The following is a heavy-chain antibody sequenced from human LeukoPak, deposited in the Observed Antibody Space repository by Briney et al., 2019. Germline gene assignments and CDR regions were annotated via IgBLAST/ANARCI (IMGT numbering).Heavy chain of an antibody. CDR2: ISYDVIET. V-gene: IGHV3-30*03. J-gene: IGHJ5*02. D-gene: IGHD2-2*01. CDR3: ATEADCSGTSCLALDR. CDR1: GFTSRSSG. Sequence: GTSLRLSCADSGFTSRSSGMHWVRQAPGKGLEWAARISYDVIETNYADSVEGRFSISRDTSKNTVYLQMSSLRTEDTAVYYCATEADCSGTSCLALDRWGQGTPVIVSS.